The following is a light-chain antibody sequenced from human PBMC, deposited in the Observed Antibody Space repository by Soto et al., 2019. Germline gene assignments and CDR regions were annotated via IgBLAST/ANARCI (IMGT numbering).Light chain of an antibody. CDR1: QSVSSSF. Sequence: EMVLTQSPGTLSLSPGERATLSCRASQSVSSSFLAWYQQKPGQAPRLLIYGASSRATGIPDRFSGSGSGTDFTLTISRLEPEDFAVYYCQQYGSSPPWTFGQGTKGEIK. J-gene: IGKJ1*01. V-gene: IGKV3-20*01. CDR3: QQYGSSPPWT. CDR2: GAS.